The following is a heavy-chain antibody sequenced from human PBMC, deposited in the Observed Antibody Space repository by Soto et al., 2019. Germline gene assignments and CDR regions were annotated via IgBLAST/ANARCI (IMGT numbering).Heavy chain of an antibody. J-gene: IGHJ6*03. CDR3: ARIVTRNYYYYEDV. D-gene: IGHD1-26*01. CDR1: GCTVRSYT. CDR2: IGGDGGST. Sequence: CLRLSCAAAGCTVRSYTMSWVRQAPGKGLEWVSGIGGDGGSTYYADSVKGRFTISRDNSKNTLYLQMNSLRAEDTAVYYCARIVTRNYYYYEDVWGKGTTVTVSS. V-gene: IGHV3-23*01.